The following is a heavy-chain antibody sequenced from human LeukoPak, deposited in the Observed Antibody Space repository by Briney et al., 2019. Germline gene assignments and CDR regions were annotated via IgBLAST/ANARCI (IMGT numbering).Heavy chain of an antibody. J-gene: IGHJ4*02. D-gene: IGHD4-11*01. CDR3: ARDLSGQSNPYFDY. Sequence: SETLSLTCTVSGGSISSYYWSWIRQPPGKGLEWIGYIYYSGSTNYNPSLKSRVTISVDTSKNQFSLKLSSVTAADTAVYYCARDLSGQSNPYFDYRGQGTLVTVSS. CDR1: GGSISSYY. V-gene: IGHV4-59*01. CDR2: IYYSGST.